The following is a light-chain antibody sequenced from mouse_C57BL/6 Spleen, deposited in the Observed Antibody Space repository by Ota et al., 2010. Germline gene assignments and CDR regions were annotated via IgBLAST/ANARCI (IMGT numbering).Light chain of an antibody. V-gene: IGKV6-23*01. CDR2: WTS. J-gene: IGKJ2*01. Sequence: DIVMTQSHKFMSTSFGDRVSITCKASQGVGTAVAWYQQKPGQSPKLLINWTSTRHTGVPDRFTGSGSGTDFTLTISNVQSEDLADYFCQQYSTYPYTFGGGTKLEIK. CDR1: QGVGTA. CDR3: QQYSTYPYT.